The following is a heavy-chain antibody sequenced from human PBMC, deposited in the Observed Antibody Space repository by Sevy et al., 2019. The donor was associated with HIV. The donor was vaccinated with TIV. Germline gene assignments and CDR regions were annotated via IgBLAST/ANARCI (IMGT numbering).Heavy chain of an antibody. V-gene: IGHV3-23*01. CDR1: GFTFNTYA. Sequence: GGSLRLSCAASGFTFNTYAMSWVRQAPGRGLEWVSGITGSGDGTYYVDSVKGRFTISRDNSKDTLYLQMNSLRAEDTAVYYCASHGGSYPRHYIDYWGQGTLVTVSS. D-gene: IGHD1-26*01. CDR2: ITGSGDGT. CDR3: ASHGGSYPRHYIDY. J-gene: IGHJ4*02.